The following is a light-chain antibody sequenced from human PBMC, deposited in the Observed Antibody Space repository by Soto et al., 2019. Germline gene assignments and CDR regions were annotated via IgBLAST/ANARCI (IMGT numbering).Light chain of an antibody. CDR1: SSNIGSGFD. V-gene: IGLV1-40*01. J-gene: IGLJ3*02. CDR2: DNT. Sequence: QSVLTQPPSVSGAPGQRVTISCTGSSSNIGSGFDVHWYQQLPGTAPKLLIYDNTNRPSGVPDRFSGSRSGTSASLAITGLQAEDEADYYCQSYDSSLSSSVFGGGTKLTVI. CDR3: QSYDSSLSSSV.